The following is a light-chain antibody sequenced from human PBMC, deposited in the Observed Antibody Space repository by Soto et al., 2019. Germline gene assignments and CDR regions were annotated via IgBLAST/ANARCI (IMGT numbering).Light chain of an antibody. V-gene: IGKV3-20*01. CDR2: AVS. J-gene: IGKJ5*01. CDR3: QQYGGSPPIT. CDR1: QRINVNY. Sequence: EIVLTQSPGTLSLSPGERATLSCRASQRINVNYLAWYQQKPGQAPRLLIYAVSSRAAGIPDRFSGGGSATEFTLTISRLEPEDVAVYYCQQYGGSPPITFGQGTRLEI.